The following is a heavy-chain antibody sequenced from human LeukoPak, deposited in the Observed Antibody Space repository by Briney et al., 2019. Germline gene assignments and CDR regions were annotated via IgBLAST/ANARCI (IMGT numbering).Heavy chain of an antibody. V-gene: IGHV4-59*01. D-gene: IGHD2-2*01. Sequence: SETLSLTCTVSGGSISSYYWSWIRQPPGKGLEWIGYIYYSGSTNYNPSLKSRVTISVDTSKNQFSLKLSSVTAADTAVYYCARARYCSSTSCYGGDFDYWGQGTLVTVSS. CDR2: IYYSGST. CDR1: GGSISSYY. CDR3: ARARYCSSTSCYGGDFDY. J-gene: IGHJ4*02.